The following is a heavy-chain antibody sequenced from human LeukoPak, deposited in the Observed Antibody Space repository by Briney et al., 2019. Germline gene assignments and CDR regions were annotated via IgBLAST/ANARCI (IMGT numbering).Heavy chain of an antibody. Sequence: GGSLRLSCAASGFTFTNYAMSWVRQAPGKGLDWVSAISYNGGSTYYSDSVKGRFTLSRDNSKNTVYLQMNSLRAEDTAVYYCAKPPNYGAYYYGMDVWGKGTTVTVSS. V-gene: IGHV3-23*01. CDR3: AKPPNYGAYYYGMDV. D-gene: IGHD4/OR15-4a*01. CDR1: GFTFTNYA. J-gene: IGHJ6*04. CDR2: ISYNGGST.